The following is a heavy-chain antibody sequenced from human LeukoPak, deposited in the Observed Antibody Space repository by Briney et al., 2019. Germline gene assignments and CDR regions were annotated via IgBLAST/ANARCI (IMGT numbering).Heavy chain of an antibody. Sequence: GGSLRLSCAASGFTFSAYNMKWVRQAPGKGLEWVSSISDSSYMYYADSVKGRFTISRDNAKNSLYLQMNSLRAEDTAVYFCAREGYGSGSPTIDNWGQGTLVTVSS. V-gene: IGHV3-69-1*01. CDR3: AREGYGSGSPTIDN. CDR1: GFTFSAYN. D-gene: IGHD3-10*01. CDR2: ISDSSYM. J-gene: IGHJ4*02.